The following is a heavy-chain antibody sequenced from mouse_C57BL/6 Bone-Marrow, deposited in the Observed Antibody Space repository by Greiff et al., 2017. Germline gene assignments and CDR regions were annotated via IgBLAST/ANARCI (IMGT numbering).Heavy chain of an antibody. V-gene: IGHV5-6*01. J-gene: IGHJ2*01. D-gene: IGHD1-2*01. CDR1: GFTFSSYG. CDR3: ARHRTTAFDY. CDR2: ISSGGSYT. Sequence: EVKLVESGGDLVKPGGSLKLSCAASGFTFSSYGMSWVRQTPDKRLEWVATISSGGSYTYYPDSVKGRFTISSDNAKNTLYLQMSSLKSEDSAMYYCARHRTTAFDYWGQGTTLTVSS.